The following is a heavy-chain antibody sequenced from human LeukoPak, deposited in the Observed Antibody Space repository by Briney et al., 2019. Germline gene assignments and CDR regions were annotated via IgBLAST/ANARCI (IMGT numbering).Heavy chain of an antibody. D-gene: IGHD5-18*01. Sequence: SVKVSCKASGGTFSSYAISWVRQAPGQGLEWMGGIIPIFGTANYAQKFQGRVTITTDESTSTAYMELSSLRSEDTAVYYCARGEYSYGYTPAYYFDYWGQGTLVTVSS. CDR3: ARGEYSYGYTPAYYFDY. V-gene: IGHV1-69*05. CDR2: IIPIFGTA. CDR1: GGTFSSYA. J-gene: IGHJ4*02.